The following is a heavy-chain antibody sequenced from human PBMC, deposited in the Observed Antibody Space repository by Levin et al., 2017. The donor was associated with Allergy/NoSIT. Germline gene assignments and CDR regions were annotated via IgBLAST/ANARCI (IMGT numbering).Heavy chain of an antibody. CDR3: AKDYSFSASGRFTY. CDR1: GFTFSSYV. D-gene: IGHD1-26*01. V-gene: IGHV3-23*01. Sequence: GGSLRLSCAASGFTFSSYVMDWVRQAPGKGLEWVSTISGSGDSTSYADSVKGRFSISRDNSKNTVSLQMDSPRVEDAAIYYCAKDYSFSASGRFTYWGQGILVTVSP. J-gene: IGHJ4*02. CDR2: ISGSGDST.